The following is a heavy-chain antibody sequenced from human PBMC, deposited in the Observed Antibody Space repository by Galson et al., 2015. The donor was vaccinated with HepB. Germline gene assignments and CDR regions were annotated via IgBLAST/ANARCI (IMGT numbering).Heavy chain of an antibody. J-gene: IGHJ4*02. CDR2: ISGSGGST. D-gene: IGHD3-10*01. CDR3: AKDREVTMVRGVIIPFDY. CDR1: GFTFSSYA. Sequence: SLRLSCAASGFTFSSYAMSWVRQAPGKGLEWVSVISGSGGSTYYADSVKGRFTISRDNSKNTLYLQMNSLRAEDTAVYYCAKDREVTMVRGVIIPFDYWGQGTLVTVSS. V-gene: IGHV3-23*01.